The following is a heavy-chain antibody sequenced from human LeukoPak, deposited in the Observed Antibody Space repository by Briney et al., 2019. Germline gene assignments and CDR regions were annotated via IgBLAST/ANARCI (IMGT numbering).Heavy chain of an antibody. CDR3: ARHMFYGGRRYYYMDV. D-gene: IGHD4-23*01. CDR1: GGSISSYY. CDR2: IYTSGST. J-gene: IGHJ6*03. V-gene: IGHV4-4*09. Sequence: PSETLSLTCTVSGGSISSYYWSWLRQPPGKGLGWIGYIYTSGSTNYNPSLKSRVTISVDTSKNQFSLKLSSVTAADTAVYYCARHMFYGGRRYYYMDVWGKGTTVTVSS.